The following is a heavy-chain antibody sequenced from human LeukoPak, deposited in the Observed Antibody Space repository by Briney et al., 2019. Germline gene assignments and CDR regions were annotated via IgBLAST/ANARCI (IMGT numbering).Heavy chain of an antibody. CDR3: ARGVVNPGY. Sequence: GGSLRLSCAAPGFTFSSYWMSWVRQAPGKGLEWVANIKQDGSEKYYVDSVKGRFTISRDNAKNSLYLQMNSLRAEDTAVYYCARGVVNPGYWGQGTLVTVSS. CDR1: GFTFSSYW. V-gene: IGHV3-7*01. J-gene: IGHJ4*02. D-gene: IGHD3-3*01. CDR2: IKQDGSEK.